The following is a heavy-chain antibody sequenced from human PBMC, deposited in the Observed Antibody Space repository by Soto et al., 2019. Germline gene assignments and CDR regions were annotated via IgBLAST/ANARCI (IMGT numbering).Heavy chain of an antibody. CDR1: GGTYSSYA. J-gene: IGHJ2*01. V-gene: IGHV1-69*01. CDR3: ARRVEMATIHWYFDL. D-gene: IGHD5-12*01. CDR2: IIPILGTA. Sequence: QVQLVQSGAEVKKPGSSVKVSCKASGGTYSSYAISWERQAPGQGLEWMGGIIPILGTANYAQKFQGRVTITADESTSTAYMEVSGLRSEDRAVYYCARRVEMATIHWYFDLWGRGTLVTVSS.